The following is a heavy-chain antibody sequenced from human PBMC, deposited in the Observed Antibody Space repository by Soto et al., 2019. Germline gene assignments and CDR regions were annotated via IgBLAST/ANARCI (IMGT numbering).Heavy chain of an antibody. J-gene: IGHJ5*02. Sequence: PSETLSLTCTVSGGSISSYYWSWIRQPPGKGLEWIGYIHYSGSTNYNPSLKSRVTISVDTSKNQFSLKLSSVTAADTAVYYCARMRGDSSAPFDPWGQGTLVTVS. D-gene: IGHD6-19*01. CDR1: GGSISSYY. CDR3: ARMRGDSSAPFDP. V-gene: IGHV4-59*01. CDR2: IHYSGST.